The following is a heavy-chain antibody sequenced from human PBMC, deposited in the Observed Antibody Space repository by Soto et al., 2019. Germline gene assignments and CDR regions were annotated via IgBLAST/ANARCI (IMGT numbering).Heavy chain of an antibody. J-gene: IGHJ6*02. CDR3: AKNGHPPYYYYGMDV. V-gene: IGHV1-18*01. Sequence: ASVKVSCKASGYSFTTYGISWVRQAPGQGLEWMGWISGYDGDTNNAQKFQDRVTMTIDRSTTTAYLELRSLTSDDTAVYYCAKNGHPPYYYYGMDVWGQGTTVTVSS. CDR2: ISGYDGDT. CDR1: GYSFTTYG. D-gene: IGHD2-8*01.